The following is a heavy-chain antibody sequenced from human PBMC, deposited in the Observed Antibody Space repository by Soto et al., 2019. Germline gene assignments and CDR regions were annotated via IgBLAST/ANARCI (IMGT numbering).Heavy chain of an antibody. V-gene: IGHV3-30*18. CDR3: VKGGYHYFDY. J-gene: IGHJ4*02. CDR1: RFTFSNYG. D-gene: IGHD5-12*01. Sequence: QVQLVESGGGVVQPGRSLRLSCAASRFTFSNYGMHWVRQTPGKGLEWVAVISYDGSNKYYADSVKGRFTISRDNSKNTLYLQMNGLRAEDTAVYYCVKGGYHYFDYWGQGTLVTVSS. CDR2: ISYDGSNK.